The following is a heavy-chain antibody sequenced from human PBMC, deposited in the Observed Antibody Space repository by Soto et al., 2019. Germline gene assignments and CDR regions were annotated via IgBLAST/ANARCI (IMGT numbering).Heavy chain of an antibody. Sequence: GGSLRLSCAASGFTFTSYTINWVRQAPGKGLEWVSSISSSSDYIYYADSMKGRVTISRDNAKNSLFLDMNSLTGEDTAVYYCARARVYATGPLDFWGQGTLVTVSS. J-gene: IGHJ4*02. V-gene: IGHV3-21*06. CDR1: GFTFTSYT. CDR3: ARARVYATGPLDF. CDR2: ISSSSDYI. D-gene: IGHD6-13*01.